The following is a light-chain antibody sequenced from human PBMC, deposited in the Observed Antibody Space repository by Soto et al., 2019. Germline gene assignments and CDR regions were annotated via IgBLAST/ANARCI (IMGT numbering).Light chain of an antibody. J-gene: IGKJ1*01. V-gene: IGKV3-15*01. CDR3: QQYNNWPTWT. Sequence: EIVMTQSPATLSVSPGERATLSCRASQSISSNLAWYQQKPGQAPRLLIYDASTRATGIPARFSGSGSGTEFTLSISSLQSEDFEVYYCQQYNNWPTWTFGQGTKVDIK. CDR2: DAS. CDR1: QSISSN.